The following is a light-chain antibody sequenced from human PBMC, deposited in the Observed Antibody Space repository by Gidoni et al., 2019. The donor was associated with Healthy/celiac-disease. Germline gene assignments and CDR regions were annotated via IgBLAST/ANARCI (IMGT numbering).Light chain of an antibody. CDR2: LGS. J-gene: IGKJ4*01. CDR3: MQAIQTPVT. Sequence: DIVMTQSPLSLPVTPGDPASISCRSSQSLLHSNGYNYLDWYLQKPGQSPQLLIYLGSNRASGVPDRFSGSGSGTDFTLKISRVEAEDVGVYYCMQAIQTPVTFGGGTKVEIK. V-gene: IGKV2-28*01. CDR1: QSLLHSNGYNY.